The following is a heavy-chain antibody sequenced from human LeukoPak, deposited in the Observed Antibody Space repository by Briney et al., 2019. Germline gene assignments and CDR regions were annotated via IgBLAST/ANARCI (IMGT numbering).Heavy chain of an antibody. Sequence: ASVRVSCTASVYTFTDYYMHWVRQTPGQGLEWMGWINPNSGGTKYAQKFQGRVTMTRDPSISTAYMELSRLRFDDTAVYYCARDAWLVGATNLYYFDHWGQGTPVTVSS. CDR2: INPNSGGT. J-gene: IGHJ4*02. CDR3: ARDAWLVGATNLYYFDH. D-gene: IGHD1-26*01. CDR1: VYTFTDYY. V-gene: IGHV1-2*02.